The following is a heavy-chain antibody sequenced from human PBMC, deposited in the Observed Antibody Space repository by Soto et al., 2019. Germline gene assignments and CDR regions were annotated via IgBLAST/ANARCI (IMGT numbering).Heavy chain of an antibody. V-gene: IGHV3-11*06. Sequence: GGSLRLSCAASGMTFSNHWMSWVRQAPGKGLEWLSYISPGSRYPAYADSVKGRFTISRDNAKRSLYLQMMSLTAEDTAIYYCVRGGGGGLFDPWGQGTMVTVSS. CDR1: GMTFSNHW. D-gene: IGHD2-15*01. J-gene: IGHJ5*02. CDR3: VRGGGGGLFDP. CDR2: ISPGSRYP.